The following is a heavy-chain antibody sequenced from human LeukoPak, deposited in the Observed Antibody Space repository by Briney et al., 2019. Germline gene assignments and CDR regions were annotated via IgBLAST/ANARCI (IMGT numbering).Heavy chain of an antibody. CDR3: ARLETRDSGSYYIRLDAFDI. Sequence: GESLQISCKGSGYSFTSYWIGWVRRMPGKGLEWMGIIYPGDSDTRYSPSFQGQVTISADKSISTAYLQWSSLKASDTAMYYCARLETRDSGSYYIRLDAFDIWGQGTMVTVSS. V-gene: IGHV5-51*01. CDR2: IYPGDSDT. CDR1: GYSFTSYW. D-gene: IGHD1-26*01. J-gene: IGHJ3*02.